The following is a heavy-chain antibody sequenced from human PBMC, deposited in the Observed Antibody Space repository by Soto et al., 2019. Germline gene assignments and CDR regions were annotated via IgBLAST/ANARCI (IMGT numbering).Heavy chain of an antibody. CDR1: GGSFSGYY. D-gene: IGHD6-19*01. CDR3: ASALGYSSGWYRY. Sequence: SETLSLTCAVYGGSFSGYYWSWIRQPPGKGLEWIGEINHSGSTNYNPSLKSRVTISVDTSKNQFSLKLSSVTAADTAVYYCASALGYSSGWYRYWGQGTLVTVSS. CDR2: INHSGST. V-gene: IGHV4-34*01. J-gene: IGHJ4*02.